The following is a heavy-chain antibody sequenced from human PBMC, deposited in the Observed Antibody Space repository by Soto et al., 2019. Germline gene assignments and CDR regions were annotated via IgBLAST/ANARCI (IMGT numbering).Heavy chain of an antibody. Sequence: GGSLRLSCTASGFTLSYHYMSWIRQAPGKGLEWIGYSSNSGSFTRYADSVKGRFSISRDNAKNSLYLQINSLRGDDTAIYYCVKSGDNYNALDYWGQGTPVTVSS. V-gene: IGHV3-11*06. CDR2: SSNSGSFT. J-gene: IGHJ4*02. D-gene: IGHD1-1*01. CDR3: VKSGDNYNALDY. CDR1: GFTLSYHY.